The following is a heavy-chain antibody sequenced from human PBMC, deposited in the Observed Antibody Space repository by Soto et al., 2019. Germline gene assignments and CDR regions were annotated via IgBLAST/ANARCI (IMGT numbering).Heavy chain of an antibody. CDR3: ARDVGTTSAWGDAFDI. J-gene: IGHJ3*02. Sequence: ASVKVSCKASGYTFTSYAMHWVRQAPGQRLEWMGWINAGNGNTNYAQKLQGRVTMTTDTSTSTAYMELRSLRSDDTAVYYCARDVGTTSAWGDAFDIWGQGTMVTVSS. V-gene: IGHV1-3*01. CDR2: INAGNGNT. D-gene: IGHD1-7*01. CDR1: GYTFTSYA.